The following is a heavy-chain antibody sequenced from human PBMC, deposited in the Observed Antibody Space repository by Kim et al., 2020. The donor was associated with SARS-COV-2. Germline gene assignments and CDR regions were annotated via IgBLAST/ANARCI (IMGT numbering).Heavy chain of an antibody. CDR1: GDSVSSNSAA. V-gene: IGHV6-1*01. Sequence: SQTLSLTCAISGDSVSSNSAAWNWIRQSPSRGLEWLGRTYYRSKWYNDYAVSVKSRITINPDTSKNQFSLQLNSVTPEDTAVYYCARDSGIVVVTDYYYYYGMDVWGQGTTVTVSS. D-gene: IGHD3-22*01. J-gene: IGHJ6*02. CDR3: ARDSGIVVVTDYYYYYGMDV. CDR2: TYYRSKWYN.